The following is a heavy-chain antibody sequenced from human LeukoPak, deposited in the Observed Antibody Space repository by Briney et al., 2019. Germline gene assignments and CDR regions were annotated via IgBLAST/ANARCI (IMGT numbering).Heavy chain of an antibody. CDR2: ISSSSTYI. V-gene: IGHV3-21*01. CDR3: ARDYTRFDY. J-gene: IGHJ4*02. CDR1: GFTFSSYS. Sequence: PGGSLRLSCVASGFTFSSYSMNWVRQAPGKGLEWVSSISSSSTYIYYTDSMKGRFTISRDNAKNSLYLQMNSLRAEDTAVYYCARDYTRFDYWGQGTLVTVSS.